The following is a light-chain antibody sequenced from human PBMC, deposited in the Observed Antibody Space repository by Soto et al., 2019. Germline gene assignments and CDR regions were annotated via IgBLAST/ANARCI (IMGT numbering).Light chain of an antibody. V-gene: IGLV2-14*03. CDR3: SSYTGTTILGYV. CDR2: DVS. J-gene: IGLJ1*01. CDR1: GSDVGGFNF. Sequence: QSVLTQPASVSGSPGQSITISCTGTGSDVGGFNFVSWYQQHPGKAPKLIIYDVSDRPSGVSNRFSGSKSGNTASLTISGLQTEDEAAYYCSSYTGTTILGYVFGTGTKVTVL.